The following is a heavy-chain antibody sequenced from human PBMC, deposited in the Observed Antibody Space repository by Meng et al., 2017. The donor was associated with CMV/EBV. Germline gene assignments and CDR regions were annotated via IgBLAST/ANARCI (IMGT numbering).Heavy chain of an antibody. J-gene: IGHJ4*02. V-gene: IGHV3-74*01. Sequence: GEALIISWAASGFAFSDYWLHWVRQAPGKGVGWVSRIHNNGGNTVYADSVKGRFTFSRDNAKNTLYLQMNSRRAEDTAVYYCARGLYGPDYWGQGTLVTVSS. CDR3: ARGLYGPDY. D-gene: IGHD4-17*01. CDR1: GFAFSDYW. CDR2: IHNNGGNT.